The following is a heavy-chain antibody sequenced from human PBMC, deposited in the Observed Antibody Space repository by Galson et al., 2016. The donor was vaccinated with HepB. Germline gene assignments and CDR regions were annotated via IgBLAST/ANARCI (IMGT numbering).Heavy chain of an antibody. Sequence: SETLSLTCAVSGGSISSSNWWSWVRQPPGKGLEWIGDIFHSGSASYNPSLRSRVTISVDKSKNQFYLNLNSVTAADTAVYYCARGEEFYDYSGYFRSSHFDYWGQGTLVTVSS. CDR1: GGSISSSNW. D-gene: IGHD3-22*01. J-gene: IGHJ4*02. CDR3: ARGEEFYDYSGYFRSSHFDY. V-gene: IGHV4-4*02. CDR2: IFHSGSA.